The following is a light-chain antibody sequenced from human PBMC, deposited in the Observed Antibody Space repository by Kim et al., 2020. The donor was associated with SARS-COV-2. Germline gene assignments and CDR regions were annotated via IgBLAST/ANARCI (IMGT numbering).Light chain of an antibody. CDR2: DVS. V-gene: IGLV2-11*01. J-gene: IGLJ2*01. Sequence: GQSVTSSCTGTSSDVGGYNYGSWYQQHPGKAPKLMIYDVSKRPSGVPDRFSGSKSGNTACLTVAGLQAEDEADDDCCSYAGSYTVVFGGGTQLTVL. CDR3: CSYAGSYTVV. CDR1: SSDVGGYNY.